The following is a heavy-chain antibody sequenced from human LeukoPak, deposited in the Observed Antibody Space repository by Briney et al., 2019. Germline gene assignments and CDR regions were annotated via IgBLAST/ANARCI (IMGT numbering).Heavy chain of an antibody. CDR3: GRDPNGDYVGAFEF. J-gene: IGHJ3*01. CDR1: GFPFSDYA. V-gene: IGHV3-23*01. D-gene: IGHD4-17*01. Sequence: GGSLRLSCEASGFPFSDYAMTWVRQAPGKGLEWVSSIKGSGGGSSYADSVKGRFTMTRDNSKSTLYLQMNGLRAGDTAVYFCGRDPNGDYVGAFEFWGQGTLVTVSS. CDR2: IKGSGGGS.